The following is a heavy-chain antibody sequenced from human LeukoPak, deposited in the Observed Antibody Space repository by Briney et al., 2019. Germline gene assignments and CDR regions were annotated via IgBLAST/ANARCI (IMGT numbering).Heavy chain of an antibody. CDR1: GYIFTGYY. CDR3: AREEGLGSLDY. Sequence: ASVKVSCKASGYIFTGYYMHWVRQAPGQGLEWMGRINPKTGGTNYAQMFQGRVTMTRDTSINTAYMELSRMRSDDTAMYYCAREEGLGSLDYWGQGTLITVSS. J-gene: IGHJ4*02. V-gene: IGHV1-2*06. D-gene: IGHD3-16*01. CDR2: INPKTGGT.